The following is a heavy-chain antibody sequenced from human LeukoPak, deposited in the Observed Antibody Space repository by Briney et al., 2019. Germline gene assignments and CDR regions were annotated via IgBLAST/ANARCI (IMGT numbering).Heavy chain of an antibody. CDR1: GFSFSDYY. CDR3: ARGGTGAFDY. V-gene: IGHV3-11*06. CDR2: ISSRSTYI. J-gene: IGHJ4*02. Sequence: GGSLRLSCTASGFSFSDYYMSWIRQAPGKGLEWISYISSRSTYISDADSVKGRFTISRDNAKNLLFLQMNRLRVEDTALYYCARGGTGAFDYWGQGILVTVSS. D-gene: IGHD2-8*02.